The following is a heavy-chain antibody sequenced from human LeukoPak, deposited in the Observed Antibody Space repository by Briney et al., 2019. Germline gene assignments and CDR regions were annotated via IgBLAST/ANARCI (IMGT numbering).Heavy chain of an antibody. CDR3: ARGRGVVVAATLNY. J-gene: IGHJ4*02. D-gene: IGHD2-15*01. CDR2: MNANSGNT. CDR1: GYTFTSYD. V-gene: IGHV1-8*01. Sequence: GSVRVSCTASGYTFTSYDINWVRQATGQGLEWMGWMNANSGNTGYAQKFQGRVTMTRNTSISTAYMELSSLRSEDTAVYYCARGRGVVVAATLNYWGQGTLVTVSS.